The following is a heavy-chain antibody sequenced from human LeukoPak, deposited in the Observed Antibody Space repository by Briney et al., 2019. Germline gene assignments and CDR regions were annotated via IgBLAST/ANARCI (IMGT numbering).Heavy chain of an antibody. Sequence: SETLSLTCRVSGASISSFYWSWIRQSPGKGLEWLGYISNGGRTIYNPSLKSRVTMSVDTSKNQFSLKLSSVTAADTAVYYCARASRSGWVDYWGQGTLVTVSS. V-gene: IGHV4-59*12. D-gene: IGHD1-26*01. CDR3: ARASRSGWVDY. CDR1: GASISSFY. J-gene: IGHJ4*02. CDR2: ISNGGRT.